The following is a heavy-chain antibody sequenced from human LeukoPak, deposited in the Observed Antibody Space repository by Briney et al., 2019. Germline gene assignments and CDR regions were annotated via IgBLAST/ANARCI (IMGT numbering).Heavy chain of an antibody. J-gene: IGHJ4*02. D-gene: IGHD5-24*01. CDR2: ISGSGGST. V-gene: IGHV3-23*01. CDR3: AKVEMATTIFDY. Sequence: GGSLRLYCAASGFTFSSYAMSWVRQAPGKGLEWVSTISGSGGSTYYADPVKGRFTISRDNSKNTLYLQRNSLRAEDTAVYYCAKVEMATTIFDYWGQGTLVTVSS. CDR1: GFTFSSYA.